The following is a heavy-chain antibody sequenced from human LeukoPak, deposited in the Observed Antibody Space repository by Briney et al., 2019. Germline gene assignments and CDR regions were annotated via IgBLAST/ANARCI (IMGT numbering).Heavy chain of an antibody. J-gene: IGHJ4*02. Sequence: PGGSLRLSCAASGFTFSSYAMSWVRQAPGKGLEWVSTLSADARRTYYRGSVKSRFTISRDDSRNTLYLQMNSLGAEDTAVYYCANGYGANLPRAIHWGQGTLVTVSS. CDR1: GFTFSSYA. V-gene: IGHV3-23*01. CDR3: ANGYGANLPRAIH. CDR2: LSADARRT. D-gene: IGHD4-23*01.